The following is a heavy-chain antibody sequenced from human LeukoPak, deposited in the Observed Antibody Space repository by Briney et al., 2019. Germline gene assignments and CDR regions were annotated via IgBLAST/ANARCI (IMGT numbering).Heavy chain of an antibody. CDR3: VLTAAHYFDY. CDR2: IYYIGST. V-gene: IGHV4-59*12. J-gene: IGHJ4*02. Sequence: SETLSLTCTVSGGSISSFYWSWIRQPPGKGLEWIGYIYYIGSTNYNPSLKSRVTISVDTSNNQFTLKLSSVTAADTAVYYCVLTAAHYFDYWGQGTLVTVSS. D-gene: IGHD2-2*01. CDR1: GGSISSFY.